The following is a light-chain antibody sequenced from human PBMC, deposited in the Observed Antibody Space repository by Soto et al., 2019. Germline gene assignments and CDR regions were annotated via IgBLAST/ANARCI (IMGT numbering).Light chain of an antibody. V-gene: IGKV1-5*03. Sequence: DIQMTQSPSTLSAAVGDRVTITCRASQSISSWLAWYRQKPVKAPKLLIYKASSLESGVPSRFSGSGSGTEFTLTISSLQPDDFATYYCQQYNSYPFTFGPGTKVDIK. CDR2: KAS. CDR1: QSISSW. CDR3: QQYNSYPFT. J-gene: IGKJ3*01.